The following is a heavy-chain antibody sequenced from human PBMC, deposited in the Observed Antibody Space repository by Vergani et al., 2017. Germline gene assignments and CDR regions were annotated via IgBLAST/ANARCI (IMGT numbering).Heavy chain of an antibody. J-gene: IGHJ4*02. V-gene: IGHV5-51*01. CDR1: GYSFTSYW. CDR3: ARLRGTSPSMWQQLVHIMYFDY. Sequence: EVQLVQSGAEVKTPGESLKISCKGSGYSFTSYWIGWVRQMPGKGLEWMGIIYPGDSDTRYSPSFQGQVTISADKSISTAYLQWSILKASDTAMYYCARLRGTSPSMWQQLVHIMYFDYWGQGTLVTVSS. CDR2: IYPGDSDT. D-gene: IGHD6-13*01.